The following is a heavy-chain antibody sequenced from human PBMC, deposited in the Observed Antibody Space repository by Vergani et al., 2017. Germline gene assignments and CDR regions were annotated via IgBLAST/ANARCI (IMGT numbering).Heavy chain of an antibody. CDR1: GGSISSGSYY. D-gene: IGHD3-9*01. Sequence: QVQLQESGPGLVKPSQTLSLTCTVSGGSISSGSYYWSWIRQPAGKGLEWIGRIYTSGSTNYNPSLKSRVTISVDTSKNQFSLKLSSVTAADTAVYYCARDGPGNFDWDGVTTTFDPWGQGTLVTVSS. V-gene: IGHV4-61*02. CDR2: IYTSGST. CDR3: ARDGPGNFDWDGVTTTFDP. J-gene: IGHJ5*02.